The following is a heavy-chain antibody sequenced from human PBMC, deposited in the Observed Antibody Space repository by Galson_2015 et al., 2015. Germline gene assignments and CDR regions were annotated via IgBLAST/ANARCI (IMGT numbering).Heavy chain of an antibody. Sequence: SLRLSCAASGFTFSNYAMNWVRQAPGEGLEWVSVISGSGDSTYYADSVKGRFTISRDNSKNTLYLQMNSLRAEDTAVYYCAREVDRLRFLEWLPYSDAFDIWGQGTMVTVSS. D-gene: IGHD3-3*01. CDR3: AREVDRLRFLEWLPYSDAFDI. J-gene: IGHJ3*02. V-gene: IGHV3-23*01. CDR2: ISGSGDST. CDR1: GFTFSNYA.